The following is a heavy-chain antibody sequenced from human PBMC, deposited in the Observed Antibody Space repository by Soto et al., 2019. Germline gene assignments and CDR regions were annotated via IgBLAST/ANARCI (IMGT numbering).Heavy chain of an antibody. Sequence: QLQLQESGSGLVKPSQTLSLTCAVSGGSISSGGYSWNWIRQPPGKGLEWIGYIYHSGNTYYNPSLKRRVTISVDKSKNQFSLPLNSVTAADTAVYYCARDDLTGGWFGPWGQGTLVTVSS. CDR1: GGSISSGGYS. V-gene: IGHV4-30-2*01. CDR3: ARDDLTGGWFGP. CDR2: IYHSGNT. J-gene: IGHJ5*02.